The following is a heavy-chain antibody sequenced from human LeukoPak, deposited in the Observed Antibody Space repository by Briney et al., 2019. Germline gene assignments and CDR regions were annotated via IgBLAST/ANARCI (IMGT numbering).Heavy chain of an antibody. Sequence: GVLRLSCAASGFTFDDYGMSWVRQAPGKGLEWVSGINWNGGSTGYADSVKGRFTISRDNSKNTLYLQMNSLRAEDTAVYYCARVRDCSSTSCYRVYYYGMDVWGQGTTVTVSS. V-gene: IGHV3-20*04. CDR2: INWNGGST. D-gene: IGHD2-2*02. CDR3: ARVRDCSSTSCYRVYYYGMDV. J-gene: IGHJ6*02. CDR1: GFTFDDYG.